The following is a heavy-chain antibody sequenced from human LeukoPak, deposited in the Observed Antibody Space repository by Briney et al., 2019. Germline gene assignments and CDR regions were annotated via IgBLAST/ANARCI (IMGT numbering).Heavy chain of an antibody. D-gene: IGHD5-18*01. V-gene: IGHV3-30*02. CDR3: AKDRSTGYSYGDPSLDY. J-gene: IGHJ4*02. Sequence: GGSLRLSCAASGFTLSSYGMHWVRQAPGKGLEWVAFIRCDGSNKYYADSVKGRFTISRDNSKNTLYLQMNSLRAEDTAVYYCAKDRSTGYSYGDPSLDYWGQGTLVTVSS. CDR1: GFTLSSYG. CDR2: IRCDGSNK.